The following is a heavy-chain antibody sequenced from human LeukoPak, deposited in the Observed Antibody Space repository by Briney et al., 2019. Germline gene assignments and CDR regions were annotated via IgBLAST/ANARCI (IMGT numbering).Heavy chain of an antibody. D-gene: IGHD3-10*01. CDR1: GGSISSYY. V-gene: IGHV4-59*01. CDR3: ASFNDYYGSGSYYSGWFDP. Sequence: SETLSLTCTVSGGSISSYYWSWIRQPPGKGLEWIGYIYYSGSTNYNPSLKSRVTISVDTSKNQFSLKLSSVTAADTAVYYCASFNDYYGSGSYYSGWFDPWGQGTLVTVSS. CDR2: IYYSGST. J-gene: IGHJ5*02.